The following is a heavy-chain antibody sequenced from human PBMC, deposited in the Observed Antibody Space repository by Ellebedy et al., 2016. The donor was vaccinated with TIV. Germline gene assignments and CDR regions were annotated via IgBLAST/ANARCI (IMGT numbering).Heavy chain of an antibody. Sequence: GESLKISCSASGFTFSSYAMHWVRQAPGKGLEYVSAISSNGGSTYYADSVKGRFTISRDNSKNTLYLQMSSLRAEDTAVYYCAREGGGGVRGVIITLGDYWGQGTLVTVSS. CDR1: GFTFSSYA. CDR3: AREGGGGVRGVIITLGDY. CDR2: ISSNGGST. D-gene: IGHD3-10*01. J-gene: IGHJ4*02. V-gene: IGHV3-64D*06.